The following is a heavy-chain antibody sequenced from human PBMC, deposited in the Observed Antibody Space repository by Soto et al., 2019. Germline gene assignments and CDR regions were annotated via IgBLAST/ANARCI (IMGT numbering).Heavy chain of an antibody. CDR2: IRTHNGDT. J-gene: IGHJ5*01. CDR1: GDTFTTIR. Sequence: QVQLVQSAAEVGKPGASVKVSCKASGDTFTTIRLSWVRQAPGQGLEWMGWIRTHNGDTQYAQKFQGRVTMTADTSTTTASMEVRSLRPDDTAVFYCARDRSGWYDFWGQGTLVTVSS. CDR3: ARDRSGWYDF. D-gene: IGHD6-19*01. V-gene: IGHV1-18*01.